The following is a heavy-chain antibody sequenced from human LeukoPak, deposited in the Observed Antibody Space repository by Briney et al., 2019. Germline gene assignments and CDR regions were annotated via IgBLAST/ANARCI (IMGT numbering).Heavy chain of an antibody. J-gene: IGHJ4*02. V-gene: IGHV4-39*07. CDR2: FYYSGTT. D-gene: IGHD5-24*01. CDR1: GGSISSTYY. Sequence: SETLSLTCSVSGGSISSTYYWGWIRQPPGKGLEWIGSFYYSGTTYYNPSLKSRVTISVDTSKNQFSLRLSSVTAADTAVYYCARSKDIRMGSKRGIEMDYWGQGTLVTVSS. CDR3: ARSKDIRMGSKRGIEMDY.